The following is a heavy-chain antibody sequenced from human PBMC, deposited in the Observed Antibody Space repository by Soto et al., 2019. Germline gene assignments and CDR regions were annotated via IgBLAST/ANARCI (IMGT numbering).Heavy chain of an antibody. D-gene: IGHD3-10*01. CDR2: ISGSGGDT. V-gene: IGHV3-23*01. CDR1: GFTFSSYA. CDR3: AKDLIERAFYYGSGSTDY. Sequence: GGSLRLSCAASGFTFSSYAMSWVRQAPGKGLEWVSGISGSGGDTNHADSVKGRFTISRDNSKNTLYLQMNSLRAEDTAVYYCAKDLIERAFYYGSGSTDYWGQGTLVTVSS. J-gene: IGHJ4*02.